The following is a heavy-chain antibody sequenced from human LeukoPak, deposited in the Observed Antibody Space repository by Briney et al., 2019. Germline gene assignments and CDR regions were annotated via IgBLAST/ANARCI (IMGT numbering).Heavy chain of an antibody. Sequence: ASEKVSCKASGHTFTGYYMHWVRQAPGQGLEWMGWINPNSGGTNYAQKFQGRVTMTRDTSISTAYMELSRLRSDDTAVYYCARDRGAAASYYYMDVCGKGTTVTVSS. CDR2: INPNSGGT. J-gene: IGHJ6*03. CDR1: GHTFTGYY. V-gene: IGHV1-2*02. CDR3: ARDRGAAASYYYMDV. D-gene: IGHD4/OR15-4a*01.